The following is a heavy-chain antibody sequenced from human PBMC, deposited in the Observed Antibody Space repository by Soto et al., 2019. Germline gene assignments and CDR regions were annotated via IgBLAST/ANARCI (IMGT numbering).Heavy chain of an antibody. CDR1: GGSISSYY. Sequence: SETLSLTCAVSGGSISSYYWIWIRQPPGKGLEWIGYIYYSGSTNYNPSLKSRVTISVDTSKNQFSLKLTSVTAADTAVYYCARSRYTSGWWTPPFDYWGQGTLVTVSS. CDR2: IYYSGST. V-gene: IGHV4-59*01. J-gene: IGHJ4*02. CDR3: ARSRYTSGWWTPPFDY. D-gene: IGHD6-19*01.